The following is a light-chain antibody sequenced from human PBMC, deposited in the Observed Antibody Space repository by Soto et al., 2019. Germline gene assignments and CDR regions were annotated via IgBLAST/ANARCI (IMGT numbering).Light chain of an antibody. CDR1: SSDVGGYNY. J-gene: IGLJ1*01. V-gene: IGLV2-14*01. CDR2: EVS. CDR3: SSYSSTSTLI. Sequence: QSVLTQPASVSGSPGQAITISCTGTSSDVGGYNYVSWYQQHPGKAPKLMIYEVSYRPSGVSNRFSGSKSGNTASLTISGLQAEDEADYYCSSYSSTSTLIFGIGTKVTVL.